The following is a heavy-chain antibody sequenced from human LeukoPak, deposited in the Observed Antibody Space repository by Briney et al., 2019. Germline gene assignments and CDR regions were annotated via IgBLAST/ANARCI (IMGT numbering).Heavy chain of an antibody. CDR1: GFTFSNYW. J-gene: IGHJ4*02. Sequence: GGSLRLSCAASGFTFSNYWVHWVRQAPGKGLVWVSRIDPDGSTINYADSVKGRFTISRDNSENTLYLQMSSLRPEDTAVYYCMNPNHYGSGRWGQGTLVTVSS. D-gene: IGHD3-10*01. CDR3: MNPNHYGSGR. CDR2: IDPDGSTI. V-gene: IGHV3-74*01.